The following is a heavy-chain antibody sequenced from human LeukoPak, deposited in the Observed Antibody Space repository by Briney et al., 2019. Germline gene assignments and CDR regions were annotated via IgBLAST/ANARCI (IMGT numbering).Heavy chain of an antibody. Sequence: ASVKVSCKASGGTFSSYAISWVRQAPGQGLEWMGGIIPIFGTANYAQKSQGRVTITADESTSTAYMELSSLRSEDTAVYYCASPLRYFDWLSDAFDIWGQGTMVTVSS. CDR2: IIPIFGTA. CDR1: GGTFSSYA. J-gene: IGHJ3*02. D-gene: IGHD3-9*01. CDR3: ASPLRYFDWLSDAFDI. V-gene: IGHV1-69*13.